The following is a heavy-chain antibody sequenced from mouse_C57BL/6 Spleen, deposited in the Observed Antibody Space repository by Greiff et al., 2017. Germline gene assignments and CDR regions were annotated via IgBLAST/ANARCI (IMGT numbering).Heavy chain of an antibody. CDR1: GYSITSDY. Sequence: VQLKESGPGLAKPSQTLSLTCSVTGYSITSDYWNWIRKFPGNKLEYMGYISYSGSTYYNPSLKSRISITRDTSKNQYYLQLNSVTTEDTATYXCARSPYYYGSSTWYFDVWGTGTTVTVSS. CDR3: ARSPYYYGSSTWYFDV. V-gene: IGHV3-8*01. J-gene: IGHJ1*03. CDR2: ISYSGST. D-gene: IGHD1-1*01.